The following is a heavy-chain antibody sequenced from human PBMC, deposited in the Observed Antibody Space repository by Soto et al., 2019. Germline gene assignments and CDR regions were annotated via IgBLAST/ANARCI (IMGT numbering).Heavy chain of an antibody. Sequence: PSETLSLTCAVYGGSFSGYYWSWIRQPPGKGLEWIGEINHSGSTNYNPSLKSRVTISVDTSKNQFSLKLSSVTAADTAVYYCARGLTPLSGWFDPWGQGTLVTV. J-gene: IGHJ5*02. CDR3: ARGLTPLSGWFDP. CDR2: INHSGST. CDR1: GGSFSGYY. D-gene: IGHD1-26*01. V-gene: IGHV4-34*01.